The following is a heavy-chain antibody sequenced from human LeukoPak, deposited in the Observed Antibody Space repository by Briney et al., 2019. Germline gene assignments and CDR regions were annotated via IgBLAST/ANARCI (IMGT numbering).Heavy chain of an antibody. J-gene: IGHJ5*02. D-gene: IGHD2-15*01. CDR3: ARVGLYCSGGSCSENWFDP. Sequence: SETLSLTCTVSGGSISSYYWSWIRQPPGKGLEWIGYIYYSGSTYYNPSLKSRVTISVDTSKNQFSLKLSSVTAADTAVYYCARVGLYCSGGSCSENWFDPWGQGTLVTVSS. V-gene: IGHV4-30-4*01. CDR1: GGSISSYY. CDR2: IYYSGST.